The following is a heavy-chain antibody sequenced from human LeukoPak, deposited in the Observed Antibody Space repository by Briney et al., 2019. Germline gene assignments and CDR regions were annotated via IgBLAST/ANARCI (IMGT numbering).Heavy chain of an antibody. V-gene: IGHV5-51*01. D-gene: IGHD3-9*01. Sequence: GESLKISCKGSGYSFTSYWIGWVRQMPGKGLEWMGIIYPGDSDTRYSPSFQGQVTISADKSISTAYLQWSSLKASDTAMYYCASQRYDILTGPEYYFDYWGQGTLVTVSS. CDR1: GYSFTSYW. J-gene: IGHJ4*02. CDR2: IYPGDSDT. CDR3: ASQRYDILTGPEYYFDY.